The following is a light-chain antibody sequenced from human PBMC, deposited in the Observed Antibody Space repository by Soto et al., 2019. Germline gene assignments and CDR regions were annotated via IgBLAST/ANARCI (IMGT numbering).Light chain of an antibody. Sequence: QSVLTQPPSVSAAPGQKVTISCSGSSSNIGNNYVSWYQQFPGTAPKLLIYDNDKRPSGIPDRFSGSKSGTSATLGITGLQTGDEADYYCAACEASLRVWVFGGGTKVTVL. CDR2: DND. V-gene: IGLV1-51*01. CDR1: SSNIGNNY. CDR3: AACEASLRVWV. J-gene: IGLJ3*02.